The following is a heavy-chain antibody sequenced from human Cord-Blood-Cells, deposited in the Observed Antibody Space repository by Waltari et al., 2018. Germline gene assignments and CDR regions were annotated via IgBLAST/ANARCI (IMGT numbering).Heavy chain of an antibody. V-gene: IGHV1-3*01. Sequence: QVQLVQSGAEVKKPGASVKVSCKASGYPFTSYAMHWVRQAPGQRLEWMGWINAGNCNTEYSQKVQGRVTITRDTSASTAYMELSSLRSEDTAVYYCAREAMSTGRKGNASDIWGQGTMVTVAS. CDR2: INAGNCNT. D-gene: IGHD2-8*02. J-gene: IGHJ3*02. CDR3: AREAMSTGRKGNASDI. CDR1: GYPFTSYA.